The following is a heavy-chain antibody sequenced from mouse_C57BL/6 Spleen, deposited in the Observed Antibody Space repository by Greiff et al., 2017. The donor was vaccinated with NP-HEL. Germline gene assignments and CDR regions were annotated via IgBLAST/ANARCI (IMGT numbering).Heavy chain of an antibody. CDR2: IYPGDGDT. CDR1: GYAFSSYW. CDR3: ARRGYLGYYAMDY. Sequence: VQLQQSGAELVKPGASVKISCKASGYAFSSYWMNWVKQRPGKGLEWIGQIYPGDGDTNYNGKFKGKATLTADKSSSTAYMQLSSLTSEDSAVYFCARRGYLGYYAMDYWGQGTSVTVSS. V-gene: IGHV1-80*01. J-gene: IGHJ4*01.